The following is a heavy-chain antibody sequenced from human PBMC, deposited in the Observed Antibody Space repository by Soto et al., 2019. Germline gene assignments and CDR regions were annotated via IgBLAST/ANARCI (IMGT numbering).Heavy chain of an antibody. Sequence: ASVKVSCKASGYTFTSYAMHWVRQAPGQRLEWMGWINTGNGNTKYSQKFQGRVTITRDTSASTAYMELSSLRSEDTAVYYCARLTVTTYGMDAWGQGTTVTVSS. CDR2: INTGNGNT. CDR1: GYTFTSYA. V-gene: IGHV1-3*04. J-gene: IGHJ6*02. CDR3: ARLTVTTYGMDA. D-gene: IGHD4-17*01.